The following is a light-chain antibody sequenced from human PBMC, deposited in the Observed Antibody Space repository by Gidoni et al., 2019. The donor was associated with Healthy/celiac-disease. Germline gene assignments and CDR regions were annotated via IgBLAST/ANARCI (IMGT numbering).Light chain of an antibody. CDR3: QAWDSSRSV. Sequence: SPELTQPPSVSVSPGQTASITCSGDKLGDKYACWYQQKPGQSPVLVIYQDSKRPSGIPERFSGSNSGNTATLTISGTQAMDEADYYCQAWDSSRSVFGTGTKVTVL. CDR1: KLGDKY. CDR2: QDS. V-gene: IGLV3-1*01. J-gene: IGLJ1*01.